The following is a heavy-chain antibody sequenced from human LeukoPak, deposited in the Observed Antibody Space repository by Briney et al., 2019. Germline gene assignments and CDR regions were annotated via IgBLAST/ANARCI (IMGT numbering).Heavy chain of an antibody. D-gene: IGHD3-9*01. Sequence: PGGSLRLSCAASGFTFDDYAMHWVRHAPGKGLEWVSGISWNSGSIGYADSVKGRFTISRDNAKNSLYLQMNSLRAEDTALYYCAKDARSYYDILTGYFDHWGQGTLVTVSS. CDR2: ISWNSGSI. J-gene: IGHJ4*02. CDR3: AKDARSYYDILTGYFDH. V-gene: IGHV3-9*01. CDR1: GFTFDDYA.